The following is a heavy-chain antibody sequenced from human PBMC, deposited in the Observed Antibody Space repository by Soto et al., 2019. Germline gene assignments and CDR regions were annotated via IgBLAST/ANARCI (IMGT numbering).Heavy chain of an antibody. D-gene: IGHD1-26*01. CDR1: GFTFSSYS. V-gene: IGHV3-21*01. J-gene: IGHJ4*02. CDR2: ISSSSSYI. Sequence: PGGSLRLSCAASGFTFSSYSMNWVRQAPGKGLEWVSSISSSSSYIYYADSVKGRFTISRDNAKNSLYLQMNSLRAEDTAVYYCAREESIVGATPHDYWGQGTLVTVSS. CDR3: AREESIVGATPHDY.